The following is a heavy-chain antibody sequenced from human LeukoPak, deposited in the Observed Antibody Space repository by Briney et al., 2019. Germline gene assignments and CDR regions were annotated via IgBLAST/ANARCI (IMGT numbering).Heavy chain of an antibody. CDR1: GGSISSGSYY. D-gene: IGHD3-3*01. CDR3: ARVGYDFWSGLEYGMDV. J-gene: IGHJ6*02. V-gene: IGHV4-61*02. CDR2: IYTSGST. Sequence: SETLSLICTVSGGSISSGSYYWSWIRQPAGKGLEWIGRIYTSGSTNYNPSLKSRVTISVDTSTNQFSLKLSSVTAADTAVYYCARVGYDFWSGLEYGMDVWGQGTTVTVSS.